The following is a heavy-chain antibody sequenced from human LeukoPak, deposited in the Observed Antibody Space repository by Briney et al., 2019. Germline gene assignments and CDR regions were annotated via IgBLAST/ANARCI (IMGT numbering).Heavy chain of an antibody. V-gene: IGHV3-7*03. CDR2: IKQDGSEK. CDR3: AGHSNGWSEGTY. Sequence: GGSLRLSCAASGFTFRNYWMTWVRQAPGKGLEWVANIKQDGSEKNYVDSVKGRFTISRDNAKNSLFLQMNSLRAEDTAVYYCAGHSNGWSEGTYWGQGTLVTVTS. D-gene: IGHD6-19*01. J-gene: IGHJ4*02. CDR1: GFTFRNYW.